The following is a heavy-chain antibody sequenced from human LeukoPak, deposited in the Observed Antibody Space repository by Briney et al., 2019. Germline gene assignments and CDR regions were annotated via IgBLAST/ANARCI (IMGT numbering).Heavy chain of an antibody. CDR3: ARVTGEDYYYYMDV. CDR2: IYYSGST. D-gene: IGHD7-27*01. J-gene: IGHJ6*03. CDR1: GGSISSSSYY. V-gene: IGHV4-39*07. Sequence: PSETLSLTCTVSGGSISSSSYYWGWIRQPPGKGLGWIGSIYYSGSTYYNPSLKSRVTISVDTSKNQFSLKLSSVTAAATAVYSCARVTGEDYYYYMDVWGKGTTVTVSS.